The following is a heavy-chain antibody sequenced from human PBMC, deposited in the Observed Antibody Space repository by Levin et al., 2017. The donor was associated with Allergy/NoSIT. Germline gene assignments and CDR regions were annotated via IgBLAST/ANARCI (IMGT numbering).Heavy chain of an antibody. Sequence: KVSCKGSGYTFPSYWIGWVRQMPEKGLEWMGIIYPGDSDTRYSPSFQGQVIISVDKSISTAYLQWSSLKASDTAIYYCVRPRRMALRYDAFDIWGQGTMVTVSS. CDR3: VRPRRMALRYDAFDI. D-gene: IGHD3-16*02. V-gene: IGHV5-51*01. CDR1: GYTFPSYW. J-gene: IGHJ3*02. CDR2: IYPGDSDT.